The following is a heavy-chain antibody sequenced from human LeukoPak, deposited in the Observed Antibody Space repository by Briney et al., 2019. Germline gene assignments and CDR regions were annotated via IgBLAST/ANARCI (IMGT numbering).Heavy chain of an antibody. J-gene: IGHJ4*02. Sequence: ASVKVSCKASGYTFSDYYVAWVRQAPGQGLEWMGWINPNSGGTKYAQKFQGRVTMTSDTSISTVYMDLNRLTSDDTAVYYCARAPPSGNSISSYRRHFDHRGRGTLVTVSS. CDR1: GYTFSDYY. V-gene: IGHV1-2*02. CDR2: INPNSGGT. D-gene: IGHD2-2*01. CDR3: ARAPPSGNSISSYRRHFDH.